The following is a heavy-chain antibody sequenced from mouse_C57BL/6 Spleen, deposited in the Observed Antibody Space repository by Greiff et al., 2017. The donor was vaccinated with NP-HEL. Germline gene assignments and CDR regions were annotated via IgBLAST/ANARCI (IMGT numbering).Heavy chain of an antibody. D-gene: IGHD4-1*01. CDR1: GYTFTSYW. Sequence: QVQLQQPGAELVKPGASVKLSCKASGYTFTSYWMHWEKQRPGQGLEWIGMIHPNSGSTNYNEKFKSKATLTVDKSSSTAYMQLSSLTSEDSAVYYCARSGTYRYFDVWGTGTTVTVSS. J-gene: IGHJ1*03. V-gene: IGHV1-64*01. CDR2: IHPNSGST. CDR3: ARSGTYRYFDV.